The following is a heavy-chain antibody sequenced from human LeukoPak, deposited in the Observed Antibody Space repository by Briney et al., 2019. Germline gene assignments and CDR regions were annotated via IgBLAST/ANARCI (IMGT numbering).Heavy chain of an antibody. J-gene: IGHJ6*02. CDR3: AKEDVRYRSTFDYYGMDV. CDR1: GFTFDDYA. CDR2: ISWNSGSI. V-gene: IGHV3-9*01. D-gene: IGHD6-19*01. Sequence: GRSLRLSCAASGFTFDDYAMHWVRQAPGKGLEWVSGISWNSGSIGYADSVKGRFTISRDNAKNSLYLQMNSLRAEDTALYYFAKEDVRYRSTFDYYGMDVWGQGTTVTVSS.